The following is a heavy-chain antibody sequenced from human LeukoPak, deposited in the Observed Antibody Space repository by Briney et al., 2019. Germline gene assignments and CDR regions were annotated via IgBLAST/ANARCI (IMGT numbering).Heavy chain of an antibody. D-gene: IGHD5-12*01. CDR2: ISGSSSFI. CDR1: GFTFSTYS. V-gene: IGHV3-21*01. J-gene: IGHJ3*02. Sequence: GGSLRLSCAASGFTFSTYSINWVRQAPGKGLEWVSSISGSSSFIYNADSVKGRFTISRDNAKNSVYLQMSRLRAEDTAMYYCAREGRGYDKPIDIWGQGTMVTVFS. CDR3: AREGRGYDKPIDI.